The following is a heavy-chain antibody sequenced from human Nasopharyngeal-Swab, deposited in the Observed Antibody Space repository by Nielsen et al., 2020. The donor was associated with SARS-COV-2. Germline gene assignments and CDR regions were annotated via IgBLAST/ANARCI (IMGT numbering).Heavy chain of an antibody. CDR3: ARDLTGHDAFDI. V-gene: IGHV3-48*03. Sequence: GGSLRLSCAASGFTFSSYEMNWVRQAPGKGLEWVSYISSSGSTIYYADSVKGRFTISRDNAKNSLYLQVNSLRAEDTAVYYCARDLTGHDAFDIWGQGTMVTVSS. J-gene: IGHJ3*02. CDR2: ISSSGSTI. CDR1: GFTFSSYE. D-gene: IGHD1-14*01.